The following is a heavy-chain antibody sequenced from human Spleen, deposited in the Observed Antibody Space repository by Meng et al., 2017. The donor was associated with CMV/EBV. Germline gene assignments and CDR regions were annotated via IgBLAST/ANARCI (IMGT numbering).Heavy chain of an antibody. D-gene: IGHD5-24*01. Sequence: GGSLRLSCAASGFTFDDYAMNWVRQVPGKGLEWVSVIYSGGGTYYADSVQGRFTVSRDNAKNSLFLQMNSLRAEDTAVYYCATFKFSRPTIGGQGTLVTVSS. CDR2: IYSGGGT. CDR3: ATFKFSRPTI. J-gene: IGHJ4*02. V-gene: IGHV3-20*04. CDR1: GFTFDDYA.